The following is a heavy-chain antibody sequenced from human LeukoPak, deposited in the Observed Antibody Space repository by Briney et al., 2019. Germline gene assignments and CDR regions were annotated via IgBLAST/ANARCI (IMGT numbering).Heavy chain of an antibody. V-gene: IGHV3-30*14. CDR2: ISYVGTNK. Sequence: GGSLRLSCAASGFTFSSYAMHWVRQAPGKGLEWVAFISYVGTNKNYTDSVEGRFTISRDNSKNTPYLQMNSLRAEDTAVYYCASMVRGVGNWFDPWGQGTLVTVSS. D-gene: IGHD3-10*01. CDR3: ASMVRGVGNWFDP. J-gene: IGHJ5*02. CDR1: GFTFSSYA.